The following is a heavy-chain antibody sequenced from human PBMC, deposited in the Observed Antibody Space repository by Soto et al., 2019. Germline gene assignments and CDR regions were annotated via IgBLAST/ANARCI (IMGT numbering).Heavy chain of an antibody. J-gene: IGHJ4*02. Sequence: EVHLLASGGGLAQPGGSLRLSCAASGFTFRNSALSWVRQAPGKGLEWVSALGDGGATPYYADSVKGRYTISRDNSKNTLSLQMNSLRGDDTAVYYCARQIGKCSRGNCYFDSWGQGTLVAVAA. CDR2: LGDGGATP. CDR3: ARQIGKCSRGNCYFDS. V-gene: IGHV3-23*01. CDR1: GFTFRNSA. D-gene: IGHD2-15*01.